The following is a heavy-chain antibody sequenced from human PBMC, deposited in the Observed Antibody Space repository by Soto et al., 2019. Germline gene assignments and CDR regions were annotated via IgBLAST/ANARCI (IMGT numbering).Heavy chain of an antibody. J-gene: IGHJ5*01. CDR1: GDSINSGAYY. D-gene: IGHD3-3*01. CDR2: IYTDGGT. Sequence: PSETLSLTCTVSGDSINSGAYYWTWIRQHPGKGLEWIGCIYTDGGTDYSPFLKNRVTMSMDTSKNQFSLRLTSVTAADTATYFCARGLTEWSNDSWGHGTLVTVSS. V-gene: IGHV4-31*03. CDR3: ARGLTEWSNDS.